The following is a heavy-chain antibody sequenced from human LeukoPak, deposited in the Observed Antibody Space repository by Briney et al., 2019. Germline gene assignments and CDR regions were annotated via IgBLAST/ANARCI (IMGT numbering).Heavy chain of an antibody. CDR3: ARDSALKDIVVVPAAMANYYYYMDV. CDR2: INPNSGGT. V-gene: IGHV1-2*02. Sequence: ASVKVSCKASGYTFTGYYMHWVRQAPGQGLEWMGWINPNSGGTNYAQKFQGRVTMTRDTSISTAYMELSRLRSDDTAVYYCARDSALKDIVVVPAAMANYYYYMDVWGKGTTVTISS. J-gene: IGHJ6*03. D-gene: IGHD2-2*01. CDR1: GYTFTGYY.